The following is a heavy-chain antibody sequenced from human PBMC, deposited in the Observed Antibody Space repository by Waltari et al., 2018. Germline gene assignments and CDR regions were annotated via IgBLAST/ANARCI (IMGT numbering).Heavy chain of an antibody. J-gene: IGHJ3*02. CDR2: ISWNSGSI. D-gene: IGHD3-10*01. CDR3: AKEQGAGGYYRFGHAFDI. CDR1: GFTFDDYA. Sequence: EVQLVESGGGLVQPGRSLRLSCAASGFTFDDYAMHWVRHAPGKGLEWVSGISWNSGSIGYADSVKGRFTISRDNAKNSLYLQMNSLRAEDTALYYCAKEQGAGGYYRFGHAFDIWGQGTMVTVSS. V-gene: IGHV3-9*01.